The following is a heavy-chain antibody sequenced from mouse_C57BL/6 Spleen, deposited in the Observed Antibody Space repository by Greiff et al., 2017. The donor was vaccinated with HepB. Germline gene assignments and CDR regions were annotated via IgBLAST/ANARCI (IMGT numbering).Heavy chain of an antibody. Sequence: QVQLKQPGAELVMPGASVKLSCKASGYTFTSYWMHWVKQRPGQGLEWIGEIDPSDSYTNYNQKFKGKSTLTVDKSSSTAYMQLSSLTSEDSAVYYCARFYGNYEAMDYWGQGTSVTVSS. CDR3: ARFYGNYEAMDY. V-gene: IGHV1-69*01. D-gene: IGHD2-1*01. CDR2: IDPSDSYT. J-gene: IGHJ4*01. CDR1: GYTFTSYW.